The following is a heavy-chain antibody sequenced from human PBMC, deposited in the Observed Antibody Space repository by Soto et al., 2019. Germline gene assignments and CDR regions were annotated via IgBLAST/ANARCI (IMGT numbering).Heavy chain of an antibody. CDR2: ISLDGSNE. Sequence: PGGSLRLSCAASGFTFSSYALHWVRQAPGKGLEWVAVISLDGSNEYYADSVKGRFTISRDNSKNTLYVQMNSLTTEDTAVYYCARGIAVAGTPTRALSAFDVWGQGKMVTVSS. D-gene: IGHD6-19*01. CDR3: ARGIAVAGTPTRALSAFDV. V-gene: IGHV3-30-3*01. CDR1: GFTFSSYA. J-gene: IGHJ3*01.